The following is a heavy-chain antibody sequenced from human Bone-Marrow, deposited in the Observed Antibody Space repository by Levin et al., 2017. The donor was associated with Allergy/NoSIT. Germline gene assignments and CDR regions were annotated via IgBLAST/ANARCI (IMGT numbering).Heavy chain of an antibody. CDR2: IYWNDDK. D-gene: IGHD2-8*01. Sequence: KGSGPTLVKPTQTLTLTCTFSGFSFSVSGLGVGWIRQPPGKALEWLALIYWNDDKSYSPSLESRLTITKDTSKNQVVLRMTNMDPADTATYYCARQQYCPNGVCNRWFYYGMDVWGQGTTVTVSS. J-gene: IGHJ6*02. V-gene: IGHV2-5*01. CDR1: GFSFSVSGLG. CDR3: ARQQYCPNGVCNRWFYYGMDV.